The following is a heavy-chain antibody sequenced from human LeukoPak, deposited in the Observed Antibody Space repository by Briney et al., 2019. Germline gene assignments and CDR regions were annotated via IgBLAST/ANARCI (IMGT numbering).Heavy chain of an antibody. Sequence: GGSLRLSCAASGFTFSTYAMSWVRQAPGKGLEWVSTVANSGVDTYYADSVRGRFTISRDNSRNTVYLQINSLRAEDTAVYYCAKSHSVAQRGYFDYWGQGTLVTVS. V-gene: IGHV3-23*01. CDR3: AKSHSVAQRGYFDY. D-gene: IGHD4-23*01. J-gene: IGHJ4*02. CDR1: GFTFSTYA. CDR2: VANSGVDT.